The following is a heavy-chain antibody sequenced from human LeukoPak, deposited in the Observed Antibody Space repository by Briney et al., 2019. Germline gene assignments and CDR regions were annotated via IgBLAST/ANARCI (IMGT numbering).Heavy chain of an antibody. CDR2: INSDGSST. CDR3: ARDPPYSSGWYGRWLYMDV. Sequence: GGSLRLSCAASGFTFSSYWMHWVRHAPGKGLVWVSRINSDGSSTSYADSVKGRFTISRDNAKNTLYLQMNSLRAEDTAVYYCARDPPYSSGWYGRWLYMDVWGKGTTVTVSS. D-gene: IGHD6-19*01. CDR1: GFTFSSYW. V-gene: IGHV3-74*01. J-gene: IGHJ6*03.